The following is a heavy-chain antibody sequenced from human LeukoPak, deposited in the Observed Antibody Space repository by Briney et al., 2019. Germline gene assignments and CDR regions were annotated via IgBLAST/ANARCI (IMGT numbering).Heavy chain of an antibody. CDR2: INHRGST. CDR1: GGSFSGYY. D-gene: IGHD5-12*01. V-gene: IGHV4-34*01. CDR3: ARKGYSGYEKRWFDP. J-gene: IGHJ5*02. Sequence: PSETLSLTCAVYGGSFSGYYWSWIRQPPGKGLEWIGEINHRGSTNYNPSLKSRVTISVDTSKNQFSLKLSSVTAADTAVYYCARKGYSGYEKRWFDPWGQGTLVTVSA.